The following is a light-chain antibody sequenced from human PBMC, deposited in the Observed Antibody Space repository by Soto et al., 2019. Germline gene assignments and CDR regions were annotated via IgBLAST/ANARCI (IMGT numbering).Light chain of an antibody. J-gene: IGLJ1*01. V-gene: IGLV2-14*01. Sequence: QSVLTQPASVSGSPGQSITISCTGTTSDVGAYNYVSWYQQHPGKAPKVMIYDVSNRPSGVSNRFSASKSGNTASLRISGLQAEDEADYYCSSYTCSNTYVFGTGTKVTVL. CDR1: TSDVGAYNY. CDR3: SSYTCSNTYV. CDR2: DVS.